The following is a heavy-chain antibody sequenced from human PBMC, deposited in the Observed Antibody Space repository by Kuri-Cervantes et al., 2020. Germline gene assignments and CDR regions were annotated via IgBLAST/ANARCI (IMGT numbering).Heavy chain of an antibody. J-gene: IGHJ6*03. D-gene: IGHD3-22*01. V-gene: IGHV2-70*20. CDR3: ARMGYDSSGYRDMDV. CDR1: GFSLSTSGMC. CDR2: IDWDDDK. Sequence: SGPTLVTPTQTLTLTCTFSGFSLSTSGMCVSWVRQPPGKALEWLALIDWDDDKYYSTSLRTRLTISKDTSKNQVVLTMTNMDPVDTATYYCARMGYDSSGYRDMDVWGKGTTVTVSS.